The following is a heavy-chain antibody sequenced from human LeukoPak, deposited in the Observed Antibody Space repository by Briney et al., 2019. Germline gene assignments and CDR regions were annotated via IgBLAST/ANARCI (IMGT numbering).Heavy chain of an antibody. CDR3: ARGLLGATRAFDM. D-gene: IGHD1-26*01. J-gene: IGHJ3*02. CDR2: IHYTGST. CDR1: GYSISSGYY. Sequence: SETLSLTCAVSGYSISSGYYWGWSRQPPGKGLEWIGYIHYTGSTNYNASLKSRVTISVDTSKNQFSLRLTSVTAADTAIYYCARGLLGATRAFDMWGQGTMVIVSS. V-gene: IGHV4-61*01.